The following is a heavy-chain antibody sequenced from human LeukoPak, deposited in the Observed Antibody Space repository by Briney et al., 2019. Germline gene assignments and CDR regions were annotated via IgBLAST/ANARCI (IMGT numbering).Heavy chain of an antibody. V-gene: IGHV3-23*01. CDR3: AKMKGHPLPKYYMDV. J-gene: IGHJ6*01. D-gene: IGHD1-26*01. Sequence: PGGSLRLSCAASGFTFSSYAMSWVRQAPGKGLEWASTISGSGGTTYIADSVRGRFTISRDNSKNTLYLEMNSLRAEDTAIYYCAKMKGHPLPKYYMDVWGQGTTVTVSS. CDR1: GFTFSSYA. CDR2: ISGSGGTT.